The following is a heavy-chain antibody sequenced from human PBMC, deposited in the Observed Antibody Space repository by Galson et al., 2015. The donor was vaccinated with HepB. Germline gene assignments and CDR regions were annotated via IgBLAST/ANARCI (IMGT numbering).Heavy chain of an antibody. J-gene: IGHJ3*02. CDR1: GFTFSRYW. CDR2: IKYDGSEE. Sequence: SLRLSCAASGFTFSRYWMSWVRQAPGKGLEWVANIKYDGSEEFYVDSVKGRFTISRDNAKNSLYLQMNSLRAEDTSVYYCARDSGGYYQAFDILGQGTMVTVAS. V-gene: IGHV3-7*01. CDR3: ARDSGGYYQAFDI. D-gene: IGHD3-22*01.